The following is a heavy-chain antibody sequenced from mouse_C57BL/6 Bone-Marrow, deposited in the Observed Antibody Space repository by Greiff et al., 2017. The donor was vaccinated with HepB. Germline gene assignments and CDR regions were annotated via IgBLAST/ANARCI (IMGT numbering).Heavy chain of an antibody. Sequence: EVQLVESGGGLVKPGGSLKLSCAASGFTFRDYGMHWVRQAPEKGLEWVAYISSGSSTIYYADTVKGRFTISRDNAKNTLFLQMTSLRSEYTDMYYCAMFYNSMDYWGQVIPVTVSS. V-gene: IGHV5-17*01. D-gene: IGHD1-3*01. J-gene: IGHJ4*01. CDR1: GFTFRDYG. CDR3: AMFYNSMDY. CDR2: ISSGSSTI.